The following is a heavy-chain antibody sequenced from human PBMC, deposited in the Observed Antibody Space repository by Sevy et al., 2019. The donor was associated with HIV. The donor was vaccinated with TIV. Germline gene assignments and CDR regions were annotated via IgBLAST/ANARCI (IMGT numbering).Heavy chain of an antibody. J-gene: IGHJ6*02. CDR2: IIPIFGTA. Sequence: ASVKVSCKASGGTFSSYAISWVRQAPGQGLEWMGGIIPIFGTANYAQKFQGRVTITADESTSTAYMELSSLRSEDTAVYYCARGYCSGGSCYSSTDYYYYGMDVWGQGTTVTVSS. V-gene: IGHV1-69*13. CDR1: GGTFSSYA. D-gene: IGHD2-15*01. CDR3: ARGYCSGGSCYSSTDYYYYGMDV.